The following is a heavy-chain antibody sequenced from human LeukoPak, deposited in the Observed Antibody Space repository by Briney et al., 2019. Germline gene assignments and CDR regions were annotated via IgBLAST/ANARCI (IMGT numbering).Heavy chain of an antibody. CDR2: IYYSGST. CDR3: ARGVFSVRYSGSYGPRYYFDY. CDR1: GGSISSSSYY. Sequence: PPETLSLTCTVSGGSISSSSYYWGWIRQPPGKGLEWIGSIYYSGSTYYNPSLKSRVTISVDTSKNQFSLKLSSVTAADTAVYYCARGVFSVRYSGSYGPRYYFDYWGQGTLVTVSS. D-gene: IGHD1-26*01. V-gene: IGHV4-39*07. J-gene: IGHJ4*02.